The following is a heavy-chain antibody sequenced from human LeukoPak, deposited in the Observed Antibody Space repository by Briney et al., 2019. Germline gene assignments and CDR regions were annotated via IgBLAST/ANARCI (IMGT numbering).Heavy chain of an antibody. CDR1: GGSFSGYY. Sequence: SETLSLTCAVYGGSFSGYYWSWIRQPPGKGLEWIGEINHSGSTNYNPSLKSRVTITVDTSKNQFSLKLSSVTAADTAVYYCARVIGDYYDSSGYYYPPHLDYWGQGTLVTVSS. V-gene: IGHV4-34*01. CDR2: INHSGST. CDR3: ARVIGDYYDSSGYYYPPHLDY. D-gene: IGHD3-22*01. J-gene: IGHJ4*02.